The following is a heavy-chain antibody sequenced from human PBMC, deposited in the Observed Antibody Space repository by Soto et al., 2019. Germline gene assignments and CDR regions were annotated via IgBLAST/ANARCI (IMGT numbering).Heavy chain of an antibody. Sequence: GESLKISCKGSGYSFSTYSIGWVRQMPGKGLEWMGNIFSSDSYARYSPSFRGQVTISVDRSISTAYLQWSSLKASDTAMYYCTTWRSSSWFDYWGQGTQVTVSS. J-gene: IGHJ4*02. CDR3: TTWRSSSWFDY. CDR2: IFSSDSYA. D-gene: IGHD6-13*01. V-gene: IGHV5-51*01. CDR1: GYSFSTYS.